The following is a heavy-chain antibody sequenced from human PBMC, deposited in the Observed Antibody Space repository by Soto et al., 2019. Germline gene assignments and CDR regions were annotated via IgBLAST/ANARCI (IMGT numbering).Heavy chain of an antibody. Sequence: SQTLSLTCAISGDSVSSNSAAWNWIRQSPSRGLEWLGRTYYRSKWYNDYAVSVKSRITINPDTSKNQFSLQLNSVTPEDTAVYYCARSTYSSSWRNYYYYGMDVCGQVTTGTVSS. CDR3: ARSTYSSSWRNYYYYGMDV. CDR2: TYYRSKWYN. CDR1: GDSVSSNSAA. D-gene: IGHD6-13*01. V-gene: IGHV6-1*01. J-gene: IGHJ6*02.